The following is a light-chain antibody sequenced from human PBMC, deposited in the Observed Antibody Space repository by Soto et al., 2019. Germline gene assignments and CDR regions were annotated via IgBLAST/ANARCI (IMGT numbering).Light chain of an antibody. Sequence: DIQVTQSPSSLSASVGDRVTITCRASQSISSYLNWYQQKPGKAPKLLIYAASSLQSGGPSRFSGSGSGTDFSLTISSLQPEDFASYYCQESYSTPWAFGQGTKVEI. CDR1: QSISSY. J-gene: IGKJ1*01. V-gene: IGKV1-39*01. CDR2: AAS. CDR3: QESYSTPWA.